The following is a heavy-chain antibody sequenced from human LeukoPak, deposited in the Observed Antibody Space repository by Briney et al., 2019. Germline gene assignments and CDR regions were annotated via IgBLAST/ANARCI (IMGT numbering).Heavy chain of an antibody. Sequence: PGGSLRLSCAASGFTFSSYAMHWVRQAPGKGLEWVAVISYDGSNKYYADSVKGRFTISRDNSKNTLYLQMNSLRAEDAAVYYCANGGGGSGNFYYFDYWGQGTLVTVSS. J-gene: IGHJ4*02. CDR1: GFTFSSYA. V-gene: IGHV3-30-3*01. D-gene: IGHD3-10*01. CDR2: ISYDGSNK. CDR3: ANGGGGSGNFYYFDY.